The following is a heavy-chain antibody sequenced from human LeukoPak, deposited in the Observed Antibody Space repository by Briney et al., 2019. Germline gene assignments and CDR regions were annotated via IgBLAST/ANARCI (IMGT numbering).Heavy chain of an antibody. J-gene: IGHJ4*02. V-gene: IGHV3-9*01. Sequence: GGSLRLSCAASGFSFDDYAIHWVRQAPGKGLEWVSGISWNSGSIGYADSMKGRFTISRDNSKNTLFLQMTSLRVEDTAVYYCAKDREKPSQFDYWGQGTLVTVSS. CDR3: AKDREKPSQFDY. CDR1: GFSFDDYA. CDR2: ISWNSGSI.